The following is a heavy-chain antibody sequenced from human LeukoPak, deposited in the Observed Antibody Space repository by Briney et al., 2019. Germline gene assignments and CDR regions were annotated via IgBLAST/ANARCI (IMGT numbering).Heavy chain of an antibody. V-gene: IGHV3-66*01. CDR2: IYSGGST. J-gene: IGHJ4*02. D-gene: IGHD6-6*01. CDR3: ARDQISIAERRSVGVLT. Sequence: GGSLRLSCAASGFTVSSNYMSWVRQAPGKGLEWVSVIYSGGSTYYADSVKGRFTISRDNFKNTLYLQMNSLRAEDTAVYYCARDQISIAERRSVGVLTWGQGTLVTVSS. CDR1: GFTVSSNY.